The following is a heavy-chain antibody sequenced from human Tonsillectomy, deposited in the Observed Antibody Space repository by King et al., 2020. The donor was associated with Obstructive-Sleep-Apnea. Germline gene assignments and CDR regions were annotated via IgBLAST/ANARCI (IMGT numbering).Heavy chain of an antibody. CDR2: ISGSGGST. CDR1: GFTFSSYA. Sequence: VQLVESGGGLVQPGGSLRLSCAASGFTFSSYAMSWVRQAPGKGLEWVSAISGSGGSTYYADSVKGRFTISRDNSKNTLYLQMNSLRAEDTAVYYCAVRYYDYVWGSYRGGMDVWGQGTTVTVSS. D-gene: IGHD3-16*01. J-gene: IGHJ6*02. V-gene: IGHV3-23*04. CDR3: AVRYYDYVWGSYRGGMDV.